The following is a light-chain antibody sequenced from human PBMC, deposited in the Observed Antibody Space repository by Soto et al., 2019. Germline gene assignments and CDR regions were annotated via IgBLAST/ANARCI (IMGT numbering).Light chain of an antibody. Sequence: QAVVTQEPSLTVSPGGTVTLTCGSSTGSVTSGHYPYWFHQRPGQAPKTLIYDTFNKHSWTPARFSGSLLGGKAALTLSGAQPEDEADYYCSLSSRGVWVFGGGTKLTVL. CDR3: SLSSRGVWV. CDR2: DTF. J-gene: IGLJ3*02. CDR1: TGSVTSGHY. V-gene: IGLV7-46*01.